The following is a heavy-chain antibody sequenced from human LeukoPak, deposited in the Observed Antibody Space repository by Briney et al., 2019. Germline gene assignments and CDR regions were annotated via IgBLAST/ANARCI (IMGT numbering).Heavy chain of an antibody. CDR3: ARGIGYSSSLAWFDP. Sequence: SETLSLTCTVSGYSISSGYYWGWIRQPPGNGLEWIGSIYHSGSTYYNPSLKSRVTISVDTSKNQFSLKLSSVTAADTAVYYCARGIGYSSSLAWFDPWGQGTLVTVSS. CDR2: IYHSGST. D-gene: IGHD6-13*01. CDR1: GYSISSGYY. J-gene: IGHJ5*02. V-gene: IGHV4-38-2*02.